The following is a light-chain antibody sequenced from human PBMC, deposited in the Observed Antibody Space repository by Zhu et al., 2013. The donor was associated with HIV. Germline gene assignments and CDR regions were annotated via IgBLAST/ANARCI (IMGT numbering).Light chain of an antibody. CDR3: QQYCSTPYT. Sequence: DIVLTQSPDSLAVSLGERATMHCKSSQSVFYNCNNNSNNKNNLAWYQQKPGQPPKLLFYWASSRYSGVPDRFSGSGSGTDFTLTISSLQAEDVAVYYCQQYCSTPYTFSQGTKLEIK. CDR2: WAS. J-gene: IGKJ2*01. V-gene: IGKV4-1*01. CDR1: QSVFYNCNNNSNNKNN.